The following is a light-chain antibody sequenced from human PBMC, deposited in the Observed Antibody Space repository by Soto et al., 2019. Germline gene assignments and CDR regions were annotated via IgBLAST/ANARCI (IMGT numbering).Light chain of an antibody. CDR1: QSVSSN. V-gene: IGKV3-15*01. J-gene: IGKJ4*01. CDR2: GAS. CDR3: QQFSSYPRT. Sequence: EIVMTQSPATLSVSPGERATLSCRASQSVSSNLAWYQQKPGQAPRLLIYGASTRATGIPARFSGGGSGTDFTLTISRLEPEDFAVYYCQQFSSYPRTFGGGSKVDIK.